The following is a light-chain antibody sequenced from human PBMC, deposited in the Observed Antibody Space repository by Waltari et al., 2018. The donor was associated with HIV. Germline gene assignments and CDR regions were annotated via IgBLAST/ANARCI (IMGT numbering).Light chain of an antibody. V-gene: IGLV2-14*01. CDR1: SSDVGGYNY. Sequence: QSALTQPASVSGSPGQSITIPCTGTSSDVGGYNYVPWYQQHPGTAPKLMIYEVSNRPSGVSNRFSGSKSGNTASLTISGLQAEDEADYYCSSYTSSSTPYVFGTGTKVTVL. CDR2: EVS. J-gene: IGLJ1*01. CDR3: SSYTSSSTPYV.